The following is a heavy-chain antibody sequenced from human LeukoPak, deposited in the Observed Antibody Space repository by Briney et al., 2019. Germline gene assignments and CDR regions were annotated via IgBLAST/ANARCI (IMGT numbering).Heavy chain of an antibody. Sequence: GGSLSLSCAASGFTFSNYFLTWVRQAPGKGLEWVANIKEDGSEKQYVDSVKGRFTISRDNAKNSLYLQMNSLRVEDTAVYYCARVGEGAAKDWGQGTLVTVSS. CDR1: GFTFSNYF. D-gene: IGHD1-26*01. J-gene: IGHJ4*02. V-gene: IGHV3-7*03. CDR2: IKEDGSEK. CDR3: ARVGEGAAKD.